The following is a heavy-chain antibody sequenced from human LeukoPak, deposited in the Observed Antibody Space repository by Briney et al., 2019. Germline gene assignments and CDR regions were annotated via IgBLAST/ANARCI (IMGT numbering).Heavy chain of an antibody. D-gene: IGHD2-21*01. J-gene: IGHJ4*02. V-gene: IGHV3-7*01. Sequence: GGSLRLSCAASGFTFSSFWMSWVRQAPGKGLEWVANIKQEGSEKYYVGSVKGRFTISRDDAMNSLYLQMNSLRDEDTAVYFCARGFGLDYWGQGTLVTVSS. CDR3: ARGFGLDY. CDR1: GFTFSSFW. CDR2: IKQEGSEK.